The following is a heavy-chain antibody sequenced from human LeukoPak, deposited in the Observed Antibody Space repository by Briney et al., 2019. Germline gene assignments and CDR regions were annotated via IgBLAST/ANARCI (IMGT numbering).Heavy chain of an antibody. J-gene: IGHJ3*02. V-gene: IGHV4-59*01. CDR2: FYYTGIT. Sequence: SETLSLTCTVSDGSISTYYWSWIRQPPGKGLEWIGCFYYTGITNYNPSLKSRVTISVDTSKTQFSLKLSSVTAADTAVYYCARARIALAGGAFGIWGPGTMVTISS. CDR3: ARARIALAGGAFGI. CDR1: DGSISTYY. D-gene: IGHD6-19*01.